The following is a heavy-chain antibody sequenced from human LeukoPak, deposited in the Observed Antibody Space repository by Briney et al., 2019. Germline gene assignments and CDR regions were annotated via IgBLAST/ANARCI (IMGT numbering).Heavy chain of an antibody. V-gene: IGHV1-2*02. CDR3: ARDLGYYDSSGPFDI. CDR2: INPNSGGT. CDR1: GYTFTGYY. J-gene: IGHJ3*02. D-gene: IGHD3-22*01. Sequence: GASVKVSCKASGYTFTGYYMHWVRQAPGQGLEWMGWINPNSGGTNYAQKFQGRVTMTRGTSISTAYMELSRLRSDDTAVYYCARDLGYYDSSGPFDIWGQGTMVTVSS.